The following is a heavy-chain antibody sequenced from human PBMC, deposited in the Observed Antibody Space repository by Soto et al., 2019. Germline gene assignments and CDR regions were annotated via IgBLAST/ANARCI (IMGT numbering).Heavy chain of an antibody. J-gene: IGHJ2*01. CDR1: GFTFSTYA. Sequence: EVQMLESGGGLVQPGGSLRLSCAASGFTFSTYAMTWVRQAPGKGLEWVSAISGSGGNTYYADSVKGLFTISRDNSKNTLYLQMNSLRAEDTAVYYCAKRGIAVPGYWFFDLWGRGTLVTVS. CDR3: AKRGIAVPGYWFFDL. D-gene: IGHD6-19*01. V-gene: IGHV3-23*01. CDR2: ISGSGGNT.